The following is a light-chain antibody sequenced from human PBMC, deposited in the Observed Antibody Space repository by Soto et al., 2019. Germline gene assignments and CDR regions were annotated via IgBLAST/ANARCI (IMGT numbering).Light chain of an antibody. CDR1: QSVRNNY. V-gene: IGKV3-20*01. J-gene: IGKJ4*01. CDR3: QQYGSTPLT. Sequence: EIVLTQSPGTLSSSPGERATLSCRASQSVRNNYLAWYQQKPGQPPRFLIYVVSTRAAGIPDRFSGSGSGTDFTLTISSLEPEDVAVYYCQQYGSTPLTFGGGTKVEIE. CDR2: VVS.